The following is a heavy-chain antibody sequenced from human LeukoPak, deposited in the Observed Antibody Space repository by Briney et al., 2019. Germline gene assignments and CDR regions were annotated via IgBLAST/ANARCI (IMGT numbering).Heavy chain of an antibody. CDR3: AREPLLIRMGLDY. V-gene: IGHV4-39*07. D-gene: IGHD2-21*01. Sequence: PETLSLTSTVSGGSISSSSYYWGWIRQPPGKGLEWIGSIYYSGSTYYNPSLKSRVTISVDTSKNQFSLKLSSVTAADTAVYYCAREPLLIRMGLDYWGQGTLVTVSS. J-gene: IGHJ4*02. CDR2: IYYSGST. CDR1: GGSISSSSYY.